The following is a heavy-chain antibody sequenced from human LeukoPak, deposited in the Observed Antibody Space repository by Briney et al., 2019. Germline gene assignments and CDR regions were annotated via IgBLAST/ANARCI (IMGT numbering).Heavy chain of an antibody. CDR2: INPSGGST. CDR1: GYTFTSYD. V-gene: IGHV1-46*01. Sequence: ASVKVSCKASGYTFTSYDINWVRQAPGQGLEWMGIINPSGGSTSYAQKFQGRVTMTTDTSTSTAHMELRSLRSDDTAVYYCARQGYSGHSQGAADYWGQGTLVTVSS. D-gene: IGHD4-23*01. J-gene: IGHJ4*02. CDR3: ARQGYSGHSQGAADY.